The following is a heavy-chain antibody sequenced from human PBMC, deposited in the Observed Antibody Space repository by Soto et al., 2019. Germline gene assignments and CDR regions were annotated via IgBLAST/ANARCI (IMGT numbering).Heavy chain of an antibody. CDR1: XXXFXSXG. J-gene: IGHJ5*02. CDR2: ISAYNGNT. V-gene: IGHV1-18*01. CDR3: ARVLSWFDX. Sequence: QVQLVQSGAEVKKPGXXXKVXXXAXXXXFXSXGIXWVRQAPGQGLEWMGWISAYNGNTNYAQKLQGRVTMTTDTSTSTAYMELRSLRSDDTAVYYCARVLSWFDXXXQGTLVTVSS.